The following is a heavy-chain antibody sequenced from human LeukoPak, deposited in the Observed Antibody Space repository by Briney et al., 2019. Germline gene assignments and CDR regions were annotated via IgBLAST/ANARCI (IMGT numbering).Heavy chain of an antibody. V-gene: IGHV3-48*03. CDR2: IRTSGSIT. CDR3: ARGGDSYFDY. CDR1: GFTFSSYE. Sequence: PGGSLRLSCAASGFTFSSYEMNWVRQAPGKGLEWVSFIRTSGSITYYGDSVKGRFTISRDNAKSSLYLQMNSLRAEDTAVYYCARGGDSYFDYWGQGALVTVSS. D-gene: IGHD4-17*01. J-gene: IGHJ4*02.